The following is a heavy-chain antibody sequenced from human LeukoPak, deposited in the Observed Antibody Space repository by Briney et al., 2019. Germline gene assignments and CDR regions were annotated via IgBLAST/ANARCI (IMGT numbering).Heavy chain of an antibody. CDR3: ARAREAPANVFPDH. CDR1: GFTFSRYW. V-gene: IGHV3-7*01. Sequence: GWSLTLSCAASGFTFSRYWMTWVRQSPGKGLEWVANINQDGSEKYYGDSVTGRFTISRDNAENSLFLQMNSLRAEDTGVYYCARAREAPANVFPDHWGQGVVVTVSS. D-gene: IGHD2-15*01. CDR2: INQDGSEK. J-gene: IGHJ4*02.